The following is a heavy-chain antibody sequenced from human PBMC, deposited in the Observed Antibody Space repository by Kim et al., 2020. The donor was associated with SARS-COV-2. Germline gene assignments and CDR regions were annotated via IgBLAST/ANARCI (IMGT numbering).Heavy chain of an antibody. J-gene: IGHJ5*02. CDR3: ARLERSPNPSGIDP. D-gene: IGHD1-1*01. V-gene: IGHV4-39*01. CDR1: GGSINSNHC. Sequence: GGSINSNHCWGWIRQPPGKGLEWIGSFFSNGDTSHNPSLRGRVTISVDTSKNEFSLRLTSVTAADTAVYYCARLERSPNPSGIDPWGQGTLAT. CDR2: FFSNGDT.